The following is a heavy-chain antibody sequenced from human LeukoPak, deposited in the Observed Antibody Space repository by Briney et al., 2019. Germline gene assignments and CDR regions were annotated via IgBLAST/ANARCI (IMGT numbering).Heavy chain of an antibody. CDR1: GFTFSSYG. J-gene: IGHJ4*02. D-gene: IGHD3-3*02. CDR2: ISYDGSNK. CDR3: AKGRVTLLGTSFDY. Sequence: GGSLRLSCAASGFTFSSYGMYWVRQAPGKGLEWVAVISYDGSNKYYADSVKGRFTISRDNSKNTLYLQMNSLRAEDTAVYYCAKGRVTLLGTSFDYWGQGTLVAVSS. V-gene: IGHV3-30*18.